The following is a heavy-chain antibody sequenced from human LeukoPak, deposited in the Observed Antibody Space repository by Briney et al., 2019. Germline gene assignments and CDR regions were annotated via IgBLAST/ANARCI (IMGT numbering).Heavy chain of an antibody. CDR1: GFTFSDYY. CDR2: ISSSGSTI. CDR3: ARLVVVAATGGYYMDV. V-gene: IGHV3-11*01. Sequence: GGSLRLSCAASGFTFSDYYMSWIRQAPGKGLEWVSYISSSGSTIYYADSVKGRFTISSDNAKNSLYLQMNSLRAEDTAVYYCARLVVVAATGGYYMDVWGKGTTVTVSS. D-gene: IGHD2-15*01. J-gene: IGHJ6*03.